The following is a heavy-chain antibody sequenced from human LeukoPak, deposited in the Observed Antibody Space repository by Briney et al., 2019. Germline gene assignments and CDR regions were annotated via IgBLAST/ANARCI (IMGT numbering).Heavy chain of an antibody. Sequence: SETLSLTCTVSGGSISSYYWSWIRQPAGKGLEWIGRIYTSGSTNYNPSLKSRVPMSVDTSKNQFSLKLSSVTAADTAVYYCARGYDSSRYNWFDPWGQGTLVTVSS. J-gene: IGHJ5*02. CDR3: ARGYDSSRYNWFDP. CDR1: GGSISSYY. V-gene: IGHV4-4*07. D-gene: IGHD3-22*01. CDR2: IYTSGST.